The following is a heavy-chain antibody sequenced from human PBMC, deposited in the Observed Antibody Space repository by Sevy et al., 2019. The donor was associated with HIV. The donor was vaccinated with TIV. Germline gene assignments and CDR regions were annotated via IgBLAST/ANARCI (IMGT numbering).Heavy chain of an antibody. J-gene: IGHJ4*01. CDR1: GGSFRDYF. Sequence: SETLSLTCAVSGGSFRDYFWTWIRQSPGKGLEWIGGITQRGSTNYNPSLKSRVAISVDTSNHHVSLRLTPVTGADTAVYYCARGGGIYSGGFFLGEGKQRFDFWGQGTLVTVSS. V-gene: IGHV4-34*01. CDR3: ARGGGIYSGGFFLGEGKQRFDF. CDR2: ITQRGST. D-gene: IGHD6-19*01.